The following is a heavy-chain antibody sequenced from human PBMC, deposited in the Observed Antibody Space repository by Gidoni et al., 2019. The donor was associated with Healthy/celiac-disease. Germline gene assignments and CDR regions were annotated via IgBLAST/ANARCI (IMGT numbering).Heavy chain of an antibody. CDR2: IYYSGST. CDR1: GGSIRSGGYY. V-gene: IGHV4-31*03. CDR3: ARGPRIVVVTPFDY. Sequence: QVQLQESGPGLVKPSQTLSLTCTVSGGSIRSGGYYWSWIRQHPGKGLEWIGYIYYSGSTYYNPSLKSRVTISVDTSKNQFSLKLSSVTAADTAVYYCARGPRIVVVTPFDYWGQGWSPSPQ. J-gene: IGHJ4*02. D-gene: IGHD3-22*01.